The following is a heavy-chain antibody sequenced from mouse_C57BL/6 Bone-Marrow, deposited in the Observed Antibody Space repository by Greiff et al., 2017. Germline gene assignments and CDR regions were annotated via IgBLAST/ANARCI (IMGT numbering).Heavy chain of an antibody. CDR2: IDPSDSYT. V-gene: IGHV1-50*01. Sequence: VKLQQPGAELVKPGASVKLSCKASGYTFTSYWMQWVKQRPGQGLEWIGEIDPSDSYTNYNQKFKGKATLTVETSSSTAYMQLSSLTSEDSAVYYCASNWDWFAYWGQGTLVTVSA. CDR3: ASNWDWFAY. D-gene: IGHD4-1*02. CDR1: GYTFTSYW. J-gene: IGHJ3*01.